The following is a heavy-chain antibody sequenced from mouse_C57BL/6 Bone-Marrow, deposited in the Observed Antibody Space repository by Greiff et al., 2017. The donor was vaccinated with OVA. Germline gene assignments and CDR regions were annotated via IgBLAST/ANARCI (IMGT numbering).Heavy chain of an antibody. CDR2: IDPENGDT. Sequence: EVKLLESGAELVRPGASVKLSCTASGFNIKDDYMHWVKQRPEQGLEWIGWIDPENGDTEYASKFQGKATITADTSSNTAYLQLSSLTSEDTAVYYCTDSSGYGFAYWGQGTLVTVSA. J-gene: IGHJ3*01. D-gene: IGHD3-2*02. CDR3: TDSSGYGFAY. V-gene: IGHV14-4*01. CDR1: GFNIKDDY.